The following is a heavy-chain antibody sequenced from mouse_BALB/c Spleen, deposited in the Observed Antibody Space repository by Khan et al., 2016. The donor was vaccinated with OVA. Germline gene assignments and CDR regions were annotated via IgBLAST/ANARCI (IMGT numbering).Heavy chain of an antibody. D-gene: IGHD1-1*01. Sequence: VQLQESGPGLVAPSRSLSITCTVSGFSLTDYGVNWVRQPPGKGLEWLGMIWGDGSTDYNSALTSRLSISRDNSKSQVFLQMNSLQTDDTARYYCAINYYGSSVYFDYWGGGTSLTVSA. CDR3: AINYYGSSVYFDY. J-gene: IGHJ2*02. CDR2: IWGDGST. V-gene: IGHV2-6-7*01. CDR1: GFSLTDYG.